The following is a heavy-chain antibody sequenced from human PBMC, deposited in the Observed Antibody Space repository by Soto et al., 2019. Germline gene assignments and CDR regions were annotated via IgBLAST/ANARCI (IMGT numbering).Heavy chain of an antibody. J-gene: IGHJ3*02. D-gene: IGHD3-10*01. CDR3: ARDRALWFGADDAFDI. Sequence: QVQLQESGPGLVKPSQTLSLTCTVSGGSISSGGYYWSWIRQQPGQGLEWIGYIYYSGSTYYNLSLKSRVTISVDKYKNQFSLKLSSVTAADTAVYYCARDRALWFGADDAFDIWGQGTMVTVSS. CDR1: GGSISSGGYY. V-gene: IGHV4-31*03. CDR2: IYYSGST.